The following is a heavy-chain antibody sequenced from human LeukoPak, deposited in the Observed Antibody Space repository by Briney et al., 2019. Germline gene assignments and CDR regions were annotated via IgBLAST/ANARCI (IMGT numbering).Heavy chain of an antibody. J-gene: IGHJ4*02. CDR3: AILRCSGGSCYLDY. CDR2: IYYSGRT. D-gene: IGHD2-15*01. V-gene: IGHV4-59*06. Sequence: PSETLSLTCTVSGDSISSYYWSWIRQHPGKGLEWIGYIYYSGRTYYNPSLKSRATISVDTSKNQFSLKLSSVTAADTAVFYCAILRCSGGSCYLDYWGQGTLVTVSS. CDR1: GDSISSYY.